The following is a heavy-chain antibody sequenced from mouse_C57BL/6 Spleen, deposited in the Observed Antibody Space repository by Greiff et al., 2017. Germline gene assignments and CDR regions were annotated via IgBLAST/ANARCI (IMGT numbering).Heavy chain of an antibody. V-gene: IGHV14-3*01. D-gene: IGHD2-3*01. CDR3: ARWDGYYHYALDY. J-gene: IGHJ4*01. Sequence: EVQLQQSVAELVRPGASVKLSCTASGFTIKNTYMHWVKQRPEQGLEWIGRIDPANGNTKYAPKFQGKATITADTSSNTAYLQLSSLTSEDTAIYYCARWDGYYHYALDYWGQGASVTVSS. CDR2: IDPANGNT. CDR1: GFTIKNTY.